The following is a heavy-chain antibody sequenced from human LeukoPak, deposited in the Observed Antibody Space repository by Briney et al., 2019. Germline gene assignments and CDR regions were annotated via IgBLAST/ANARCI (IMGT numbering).Heavy chain of an antibody. D-gene: IGHD2-21*02. Sequence: SETLSLTCAVFGGSFSGYNWSWIRQPPGKGLEWIGEINHSGSTNYNPSLKSRVTISVDTSKNQFSLKLSSETAADTAMYYCARQPYCGGDCYFYDNWGQGTLVTVSS. CDR2: INHSGST. J-gene: IGHJ4*02. CDR1: GGSFSGYN. V-gene: IGHV4-34*01. CDR3: ARQPYCGGDCYFYDN.